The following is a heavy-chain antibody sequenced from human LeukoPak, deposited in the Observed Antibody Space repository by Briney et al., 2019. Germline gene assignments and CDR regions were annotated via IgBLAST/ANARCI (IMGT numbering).Heavy chain of an antibody. D-gene: IGHD3-3*01. J-gene: IGHJ4*02. V-gene: IGHV3-21*01. Sequence: PGGSLRLSCAASGFTFSSYSMNWVRQAPGKGLEWVSSISSSSSYVYYADSVKGRFTISRDNAKNSLYLQMNSLGDEDTAVYYCARGKVLRFLEWLLPPDYWGQGTLVTVSS. CDR3: ARGKVLRFLEWLLPPDY. CDR2: ISSSSSYV. CDR1: GFTFSSYS.